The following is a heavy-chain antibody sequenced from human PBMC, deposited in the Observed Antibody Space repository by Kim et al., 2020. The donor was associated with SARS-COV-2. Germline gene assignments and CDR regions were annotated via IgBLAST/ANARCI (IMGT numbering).Heavy chain of an antibody. CDR1: GGSISSGGYY. CDR3: ARGGGGYDSQYYYYYGMDV. Sequence: SETLSLTCTVSGGSISSGGYYWSWIRQHPGKGLEWIGYIYYSGSTYYNPSLKSRVTISVDTSKNQFSLKLSSVTAADTAVYYCARGGGGYDSQYYYYYGMDVWGQGTTVTVSS. J-gene: IGHJ6*02. CDR2: IYYSGST. D-gene: IGHD5-12*01. V-gene: IGHV4-31*03.